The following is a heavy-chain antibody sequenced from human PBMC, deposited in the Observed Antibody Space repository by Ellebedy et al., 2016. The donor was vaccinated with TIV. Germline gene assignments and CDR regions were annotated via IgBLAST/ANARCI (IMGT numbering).Heavy chain of an antibody. CDR1: GFTFSSYS. CDR2: ISSSSRTI. D-gene: IGHD2-15*01. J-gene: IGHJ4*02. Sequence: GESLKISCAASGFTFSSYSMNWVRQAPGKGLEWVSYISSSSRTIYYADSVKGRFTISRDNAKNSLYLQMNSLRAEDTAVYYCASLGVRYCSGGSCYEASEYWGQGTLVTVSS. V-gene: IGHV3-48*04. CDR3: ASLGVRYCSGGSCYEASEY.